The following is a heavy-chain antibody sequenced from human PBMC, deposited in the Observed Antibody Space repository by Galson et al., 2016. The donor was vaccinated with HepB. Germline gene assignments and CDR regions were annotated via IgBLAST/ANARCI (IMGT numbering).Heavy chain of an antibody. J-gene: IGHJ4*02. CDR3: ATMYGSGGFYGFDY. D-gene: IGHD3-22*01. V-gene: IGHV4-4*02. CDR1: GGSISDSTW. CDR2: IYHNGLT. Sequence: TLSLTCAVSGGSISDSTWWSWVRQSPGQGLEWIGQIYHNGLTNYNPSLESRLTISVDKSKKHFSLRLSSVTAADSAVYYCATMYGSGGFYGFDYWGQGTLVTVSS.